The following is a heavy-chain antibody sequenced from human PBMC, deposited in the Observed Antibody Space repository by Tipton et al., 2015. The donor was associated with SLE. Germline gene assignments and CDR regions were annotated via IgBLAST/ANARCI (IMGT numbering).Heavy chain of an antibody. CDR2: INHSGST. Sequence: TLSLTCAVYGGSFSGYYWSWIRQPPGKGLEWIGEINHSGSTNYNPSLKSRVTISVDTSKNQFSLKLSSVTAADTAVYYCARDRVTIFGVVVEVFDYWGQGTLVTVSS. D-gene: IGHD3-3*01. J-gene: IGHJ4*02. CDR3: ARDRVTIFGVVVEVFDY. CDR1: GGSFSGYY. V-gene: IGHV4-34*01.